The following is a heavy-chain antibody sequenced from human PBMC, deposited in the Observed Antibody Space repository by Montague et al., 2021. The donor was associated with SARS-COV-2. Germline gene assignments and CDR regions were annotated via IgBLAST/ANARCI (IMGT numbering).Heavy chain of an antibody. V-gene: IGHV4-38-2*02. CDR2: IYRSGYT. Sequence: SETLSLTCSVTGFPISSGNHWGWIRQSPGKGPEWIGSIYRSGYTSYNPSLRSRVTISGDTSKNQFSLRLSSVTAADTAVYYCVRVSYYYDRNDQPLGWSDPWGQGSLVTVSS. J-gene: IGHJ5*02. CDR1: GFPISSGNH. CDR3: VRVSYYYDRNDQPLGWSDP. D-gene: IGHD3-22*01.